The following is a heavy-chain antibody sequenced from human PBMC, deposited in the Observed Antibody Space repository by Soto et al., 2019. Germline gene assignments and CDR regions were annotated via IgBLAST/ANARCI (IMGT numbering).Heavy chain of an antibody. V-gene: IGHV1-8*01. CDR3: VRVYGEIDY. D-gene: IGHD4-17*01. Sequence: QVQLVQSGAEVKKPGASVKVSCKASGYTFTNYDINWVRQATGQGLEWMGWMNPKSGNTGYAQQFQGRVIMTRSTSISAAYMELSSRRSEDAAVYYCVRVYGEIDYWGQGTLVTVSS. CDR1: GYTFTNYD. CDR2: MNPKSGNT. J-gene: IGHJ4*02.